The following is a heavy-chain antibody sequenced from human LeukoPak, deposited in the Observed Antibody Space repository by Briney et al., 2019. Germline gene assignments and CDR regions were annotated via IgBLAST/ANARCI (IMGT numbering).Heavy chain of an antibody. Sequence: AAVNVSCKASGYTFTSYYMHWVRQARGQGLEWMGIINPSGGSTSYAQKFQGRVTMTRDTSTSTVYMELSSLRSEDTAVYYCARDSGRETDAFDIWGQGTMVTVSS. CDR2: INPSGGST. CDR3: ARDSGRETDAFDI. J-gene: IGHJ3*02. CDR1: GYTFTSYY. V-gene: IGHV1-46*01. D-gene: IGHD3-10*01.